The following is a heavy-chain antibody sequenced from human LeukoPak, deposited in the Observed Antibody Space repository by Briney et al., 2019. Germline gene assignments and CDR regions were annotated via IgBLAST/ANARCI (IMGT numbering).Heavy chain of an antibody. J-gene: IGHJ4*02. CDR1: GYTFTSKY. V-gene: IGHV1-46*01. CDR2: INPSGGRT. CDR3: ARLGGNTEDFDY. D-gene: IGHD2/OR15-2a*01. Sequence: ASVKVSCKASGYTFTSKYMHWVRQAPGQGLEWMGIINPSGGRTSYAQKFQGRVTMTRDMSTSTVYMELSSLKSEDTAVYYCARLGGNTEDFDYWGQGTLVTVSS.